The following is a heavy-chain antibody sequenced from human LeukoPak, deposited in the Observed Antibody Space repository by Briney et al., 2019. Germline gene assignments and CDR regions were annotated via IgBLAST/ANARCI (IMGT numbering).Heavy chain of an antibody. D-gene: IGHD3-22*01. J-gene: IGHJ4*02. Sequence: GGSLRLSCAASGFAFNKYWMHWVRQAPGKGLVWVSRINGDGSTTSYADSVKGGFTISRDNAKNTLYLQLSSLRAEDTAVYYCATGNYYDSRGYYTFGHWGQGTLVTVSS. CDR2: INGDGSTT. CDR1: GFAFNKYW. CDR3: ATGNYYDSRGYYTFGH. V-gene: IGHV3-74*01.